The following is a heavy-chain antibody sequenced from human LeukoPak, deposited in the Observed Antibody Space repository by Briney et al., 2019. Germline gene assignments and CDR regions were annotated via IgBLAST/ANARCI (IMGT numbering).Heavy chain of an antibody. CDR3: ARGTVLLWFGVDY. CDR1: GFIFSSCA. Sequence: PGRSLRLSCAASGFIFSSCAMHWFRQAPGKGLEWLAVISYDGSQKFYEDSVKGRFTISRDNAKNMLYLQMNSLRVEDTAVYYCARGTVLLWFGVDYWGQGTLVTVSS. J-gene: IGHJ4*02. D-gene: IGHD3-10*01. V-gene: IGHV3-30*04. CDR2: ISYDGSQK.